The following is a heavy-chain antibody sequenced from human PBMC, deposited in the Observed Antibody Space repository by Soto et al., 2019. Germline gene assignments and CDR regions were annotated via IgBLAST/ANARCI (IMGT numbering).Heavy chain of an antibody. Sequence: SETLSLTCTISGGSITSYHWSWIRQPPGKGLEWIGYVFHSGITGYNPSLKSRVTISVDASKNLFSLKLISVTAADTAVYYCARDQNGSPYFDYWGQGTLVTVSS. D-gene: IGHD1-26*01. CDR1: GGSITSYH. V-gene: IGHV4-59*01. J-gene: IGHJ4*02. CDR3: ARDQNGSPYFDY. CDR2: VFHSGIT.